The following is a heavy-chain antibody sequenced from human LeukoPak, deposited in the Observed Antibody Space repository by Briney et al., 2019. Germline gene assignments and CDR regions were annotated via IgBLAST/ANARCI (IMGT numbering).Heavy chain of an antibody. V-gene: IGHV4-39*07. CDR2: VYHSGST. CDR3: ASARWDS. Sequence: SETLSLTCIVSGGSISTSAYYWGWIRQPPGKGLEWIGEVYHSGSTNYNPSLKSRVTISVDKSKNLFSLKLTSVTAADTAMYYCASARWDSWGQGTLVTVSS. J-gene: IGHJ4*02. D-gene: IGHD5-24*01. CDR1: GGSISTSAYY.